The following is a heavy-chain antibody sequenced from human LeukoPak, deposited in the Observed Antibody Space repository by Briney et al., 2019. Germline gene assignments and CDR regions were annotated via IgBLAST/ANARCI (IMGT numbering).Heavy chain of an antibody. J-gene: IGHJ3*02. D-gene: IGHD4-17*01. CDR1: GFTFSSYW. CDR2: IKQDGSEK. Sequence: GGSLRLSCAASGFTFSSYWMSWVRQAPGKGLEWVANIKQDGSEKYYVDSVKGRFTISRDNAKNSLYLQMNSLIAEDTAVYYCARASHDYGDLLDAFNIWGQGTMVPVSS. CDR3: ARASHDYGDLLDAFNI. V-gene: IGHV3-7*01.